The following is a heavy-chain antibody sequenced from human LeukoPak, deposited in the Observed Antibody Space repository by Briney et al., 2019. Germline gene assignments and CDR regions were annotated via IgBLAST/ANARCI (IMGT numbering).Heavy chain of an antibody. V-gene: IGHV1-58*02. CDR3: AADWVRGWTNYYYYGMDV. J-gene: IGHJ6*02. D-gene: IGHD6-19*01. CDR1: GFTFTSSA. Sequence: SVKVSCKASGFTFTSSAMQWVRQARGHRLEWIGWIVVGSGNTNYAQKFQERVTITRDMSTSTAYMELSSLRSEDTAVYYCAADWVRGWTNYYYYGMDVWGQGTTVTVSS. CDR2: IVVGSGNT.